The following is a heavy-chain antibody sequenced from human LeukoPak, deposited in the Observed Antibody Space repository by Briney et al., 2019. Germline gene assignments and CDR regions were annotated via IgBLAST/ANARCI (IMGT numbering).Heavy chain of an antibody. J-gene: IGHJ4*02. CDR1: GGTFSSYA. V-gene: IGHV1-69*04. CDR2: IIPILGIA. D-gene: IGHD1-26*01. CDR3: ARESGSYFDFDY. Sequence: GASVKVSCKASGGTFSSYAISWVRQAPGQGLEWMGRIIPILGIANYAQKFQGRVTITADKSTSTAYMELSSLRSEDTAVYYCARESGSYFDFDYWGQGTLVTVSS.